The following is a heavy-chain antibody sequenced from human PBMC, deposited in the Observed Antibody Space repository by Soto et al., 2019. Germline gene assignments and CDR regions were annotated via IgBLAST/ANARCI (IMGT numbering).Heavy chain of an antibody. V-gene: IGHV3-21*01. CDR3: ARDYCSGGSCYPFDY. J-gene: IGHJ4*02. D-gene: IGHD2-15*01. Sequence: NPGGSLRLSCAASGFTFSSYSMNWVRQAPGKGLEWVSSISSSSSYIYYADSVKGRFTISRDNAKNSLYLQMNSLRAEDTAVYYCARDYCSGGSCYPFDYWGQGTLVTVSS. CDR2: ISSSSSYI. CDR1: GFTFSSYS.